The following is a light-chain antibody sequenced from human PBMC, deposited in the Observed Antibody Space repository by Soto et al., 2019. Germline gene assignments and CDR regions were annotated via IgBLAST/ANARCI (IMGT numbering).Light chain of an antibody. CDR1: SSNIGGDT. CDR2: GSS. CDR3: EAWDNRLRVRV. V-gene: IGLV1-44*01. J-gene: IGLJ3*02. Sequence: QSVLIQPPSVSGTPGQRVTISCSGSSSNIGGDTVSWFQLLPGTAPKLLIYGSSQRPSGVPDRFSGSKSGTSASLAISGLRSEDEADYYCEAWDNRLRVRVFGGGTKLTVL.